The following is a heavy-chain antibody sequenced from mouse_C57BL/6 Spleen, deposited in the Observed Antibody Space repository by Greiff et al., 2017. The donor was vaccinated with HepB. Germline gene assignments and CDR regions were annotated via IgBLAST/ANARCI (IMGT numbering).Heavy chain of an antibody. Sequence: EVHLVESGPGLVKPSQSLSLTCSVTGYSITSGYYWNWIRQFPGNKLEWMGYISYDGSNNYNPSLKNRISITRDTSKNQFFLKLNSVTTEDTATYYCARAGGNYEGFAYWGQGTLVTVSA. CDR3: ARAGGNYEGFAY. D-gene: IGHD2-1*01. J-gene: IGHJ3*01. CDR1: GYSITSGYY. V-gene: IGHV3-6*01. CDR2: ISYDGSN.